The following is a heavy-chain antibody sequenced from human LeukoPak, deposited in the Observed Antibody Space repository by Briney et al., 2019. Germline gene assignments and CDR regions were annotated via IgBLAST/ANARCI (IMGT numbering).Heavy chain of an antibody. Sequence: ASVKVSCKASGYTFTSYDINWVRQATGQGLEWMGWVNPNSGNTGYAQKFQGRVTMTRNTSISTAYMELSSLRSEDTAVYYCARGCYTMVRGVNYFDYWGQGTLVTVSS. V-gene: IGHV1-8*01. D-gene: IGHD3-10*01. CDR2: VNPNSGNT. CDR1: GYTFTSYD. CDR3: ARGCYTMVRGVNYFDY. J-gene: IGHJ4*02.